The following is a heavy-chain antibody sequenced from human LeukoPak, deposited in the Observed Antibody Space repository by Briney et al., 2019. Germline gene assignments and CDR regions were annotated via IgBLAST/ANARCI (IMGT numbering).Heavy chain of an antibody. CDR2: IYYSGST. V-gene: IGHV4-39*01. J-gene: IGHJ4*02. CDR3: ARQNMILVVIDY. D-gene: IGHD3-22*01. CDR1: GGSISSSSYY. Sequence: PSETLSLTCTVSGGSISSSSYYWGWIRQPPGKGLEGIGSIYYSGSTYYNPSLKSRVTISVDTSKNQFSLKLSSVTAADTAVYYCARQNMILVVIDYWGQGTLVTVSS.